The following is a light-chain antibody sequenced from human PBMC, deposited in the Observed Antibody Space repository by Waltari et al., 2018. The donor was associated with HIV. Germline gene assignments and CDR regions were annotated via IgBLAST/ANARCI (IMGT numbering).Light chain of an antibody. CDR3: QQYKSYPT. V-gene: IGKV1-5*03. Sequence: DIQMTQSPSTLSASVGDRVTIPCRASQRISNWLAWYQQKPGKDPKVLIYKASRLDSGVPSRFSGSGSGTEFTLTISSLQPDDFATYFCQQYKSYPTFGQGTKLEMK. J-gene: IGKJ2*01. CDR2: KAS. CDR1: QRISNW.